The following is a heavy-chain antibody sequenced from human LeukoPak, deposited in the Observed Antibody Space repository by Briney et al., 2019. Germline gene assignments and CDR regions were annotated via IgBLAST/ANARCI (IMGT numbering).Heavy chain of an antibody. J-gene: IGHJ5*02. Sequence: GGSLRLSCAASGFTFSAYNMIWVRQAPGKGLEWLSYISGSSSAIYYADSVQGRFTISRDNAKNSLSLQMSSLRVEYTAVYYCVRDRTLGVRDGFILAWGQGTLVTVSS. CDR2: ISGSSSAI. D-gene: IGHD5-24*01. V-gene: IGHV3-48*01. CDR3: VRDRTLGVRDGFILA. CDR1: GFTFSAYN.